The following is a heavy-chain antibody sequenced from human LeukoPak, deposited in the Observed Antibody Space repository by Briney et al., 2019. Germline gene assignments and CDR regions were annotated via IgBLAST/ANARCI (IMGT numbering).Heavy chain of an antibody. CDR2: MYYSGST. J-gene: IGHJ4*02. CDR3: ARQTGSGLFILP. Sequence: SETLSLTCTVSGYSMSSGYYWGWIRQPPGKGLEWIGSMYYSGSTYYNPSLKSQVSISIDTSKNQFSLRLTSVTAADTAVYYCARQTGSGLFILPGGRGTLVTVSS. D-gene: IGHD3/OR15-3a*01. CDR1: GYSMSSGYY. V-gene: IGHV4-38-2*02.